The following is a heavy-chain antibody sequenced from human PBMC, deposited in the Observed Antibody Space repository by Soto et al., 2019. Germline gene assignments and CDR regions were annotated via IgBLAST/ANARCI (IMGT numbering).Heavy chain of an antibody. CDR3: SKTGTTWFAS. V-gene: IGHV1-18*01. Sequence: GASVKVSCKTSGYSFHNSGISWVRQAPGQGLEWMGWISVFNGYAHSAQKFQGRVIMTADTFTSTAYMELRGLRSDDTAMYYCSKTGTTWFASWG. J-gene: IGHJ5*01. CDR2: ISVFNGYA. D-gene: IGHD1-1*01. CDR1: GYSFHNSG.